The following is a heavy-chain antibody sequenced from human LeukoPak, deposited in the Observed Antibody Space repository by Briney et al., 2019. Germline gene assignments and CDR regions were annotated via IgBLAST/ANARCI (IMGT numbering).Heavy chain of an antibody. J-gene: IGHJ4*02. CDR2: ISSSSSYI. CDR3: AKDRGSQLARYFDY. CDR1: GFTFSSYS. D-gene: IGHD1-26*01. Sequence: GGSLRLSCAASGFTFSSYSMNWVRQAPGKGLEWVSSISSSSSYIYYADSVKGRFTISRDNAKNSLYLQMNSLRAEDTAVYYCAKDRGSQLARYFDYWGQGTLVTVSS. V-gene: IGHV3-21*01.